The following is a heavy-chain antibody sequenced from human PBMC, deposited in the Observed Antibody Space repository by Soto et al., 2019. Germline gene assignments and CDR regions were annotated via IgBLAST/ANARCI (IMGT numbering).Heavy chain of an antibody. Sequence: QITLKESGPTLVKPTQTLTLTCSCSGFSLDSNGVGVGWIRQPPGKALEWLALIYWDDDKVYRPSLQSRLTITKDTANNQVVLTMTDMEPVDTATYYCIHTSLYEGDFWGQGTLVTVSS. V-gene: IGHV2-5*02. CDR1: GFSLDSNGVG. CDR2: IYWDDDK. D-gene: IGHD5-12*01. J-gene: IGHJ4*02. CDR3: IHTSLYEGDF.